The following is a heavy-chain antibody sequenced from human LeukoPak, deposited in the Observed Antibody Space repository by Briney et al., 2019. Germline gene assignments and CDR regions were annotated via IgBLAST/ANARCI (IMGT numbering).Heavy chain of an antibody. V-gene: IGHV4-61*02. CDR2: IYTSGST. J-gene: IGHJ4*02. CDR1: VGSISSGSYY. Sequence: SQTLSLTRTVSVGSISSGSYYCSWIRQPAGKGLECIGRIYTSGSTNYNPSLKSRVTISVDTSKNQFSLKLSSVTAADTAVYYCARAPLYYYDSSGYFPPLFDYWGQGTLVTVSS. D-gene: IGHD3-22*01. CDR3: ARAPLYYYDSSGYFPPLFDY.